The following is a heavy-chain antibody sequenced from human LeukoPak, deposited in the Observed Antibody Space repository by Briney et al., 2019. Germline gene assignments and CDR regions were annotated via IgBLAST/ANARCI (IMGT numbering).Heavy chain of an antibody. CDR1: GYTFAVYY. CDR3: ARGRTVTNDFDV. V-gene: IGHV1-46*01. D-gene: IGHD4-11*01. J-gene: IGHJ2*01. Sequence: GASVKVSCKASGYTFAVYYIHWVRQAPGQGLEWMGIFNPSGDTTSYAQKFQGRVTMTRDTSTSTVNMELGSLRSEDTALYYCARGRTVTNDFDVWGRGTLVTVSS. CDR2: FNPSGDTT.